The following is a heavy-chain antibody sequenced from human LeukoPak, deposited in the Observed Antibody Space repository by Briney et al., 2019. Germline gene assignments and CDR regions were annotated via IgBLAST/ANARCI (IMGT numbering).Heavy chain of an antibody. CDR3: ARARIVGATPVFDY. Sequence: ASVKVSCKASGGTFSSYAISWVRQAPGQELEWMGRIIPIFGTANYAQKFQGRVTITTDESTSTAYMELSSLRSEDTAVYYCARARIVGATPVFDYWGQGTLVTVSS. V-gene: IGHV1-69*05. CDR2: IIPIFGTA. D-gene: IGHD1-26*01. J-gene: IGHJ4*02. CDR1: GGTFSSYA.